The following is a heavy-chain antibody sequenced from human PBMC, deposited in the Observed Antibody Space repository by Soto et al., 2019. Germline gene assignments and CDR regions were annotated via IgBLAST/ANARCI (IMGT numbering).Heavy chain of an antibody. Sequence: EVQLVESGGGLVQPGGSLKLSCAASGFTFSGSTMHWVRQASVKGLEWVGRIRSKANSYATAYAASVKGRFTISRDDSKNTAYLHMNSLKTEDTAVYYCTRLVLGSVVYWGQGTLVTVSS. CDR1: GFTFSGST. V-gene: IGHV3-73*02. J-gene: IGHJ4*02. D-gene: IGHD2-15*01. CDR2: IRSKANSYAT. CDR3: TRLVLGSVVY.